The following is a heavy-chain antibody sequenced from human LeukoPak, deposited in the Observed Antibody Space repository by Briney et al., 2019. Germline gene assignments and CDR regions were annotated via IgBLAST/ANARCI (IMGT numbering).Heavy chain of an antibody. V-gene: IGHV4-59*12. D-gene: IGHD4-17*01. CDR1: GGSISSYY. CDR2: IYYSGST. CDR3: ARGAPTVTTYYFDH. Sequence: SETLSLTCTVSGGSISSYYWSWIRQPPGKGLEWIGYIYYSGSTNYNPSLKSRVTISVDTSKNQFSLKLSSVTAADTAVYYCARGAPTVTTYYFDHWGQGTLVTVSS. J-gene: IGHJ4*02.